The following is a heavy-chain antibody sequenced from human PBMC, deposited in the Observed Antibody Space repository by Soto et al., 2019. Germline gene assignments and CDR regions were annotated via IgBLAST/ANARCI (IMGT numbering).Heavy chain of an antibody. CDR2: IYYSGST. Sequence: SETLSLTCTVSGGSISSYYWSWIRQPPGKGLEWIGYIYYSGSTNYNPSLKSRVTISVDTSKNQFSLKLSSVTGADTAVYYCARQRSGWFDPWGQGTLVTVSS. CDR1: GGSISSYY. J-gene: IGHJ5*02. CDR3: ARQRSGWFDP. V-gene: IGHV4-59*08. D-gene: IGHD3-16*01.